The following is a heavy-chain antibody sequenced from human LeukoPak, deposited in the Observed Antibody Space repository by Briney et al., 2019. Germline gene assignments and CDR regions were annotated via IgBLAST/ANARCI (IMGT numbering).Heavy chain of an antibody. Sequence: GGPLRLSCAASGFTFTSYWMHWVRQAPGKGLVWVSRVNSDGSSTTYADSVKGRFTISRDNAKNTLYLQMNSLRAEDTAVYYCARGRYYGMDVWGQGTTVTVSS. J-gene: IGHJ6*02. CDR3: ARGRYYGMDV. V-gene: IGHV3-74*01. CDR2: VNSDGSST. CDR1: GFTFTSYW.